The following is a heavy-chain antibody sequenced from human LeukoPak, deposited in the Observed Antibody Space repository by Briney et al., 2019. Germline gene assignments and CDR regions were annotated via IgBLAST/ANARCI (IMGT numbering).Heavy chain of an antibody. D-gene: IGHD6-13*01. V-gene: IGHV4-34*01. CDR2: INHSGST. CDR1: GGSFSGYY. Sequence: SETLSLTCAVYGGSFSGYYWSWIRQPPGKGLEWIGEINHSGSTNYNPSLKSRVTISVDTSKNQFSLKLSSVTAADTAVYYCARAEGTTGIAAAGTFDYWGQGILVTVSS. J-gene: IGHJ4*02. CDR3: ARAEGTTGIAAAGTFDY.